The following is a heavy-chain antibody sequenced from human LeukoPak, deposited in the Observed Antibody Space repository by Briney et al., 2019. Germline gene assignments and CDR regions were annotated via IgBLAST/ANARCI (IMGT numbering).Heavy chain of an antibody. J-gene: IGHJ5*02. Sequence: SVKVSCKASGGTFSSYTISWVRQAPGQGLEWMGRIIPILGIANYAQKFQGRVTITADKSTSTAYMELSSLRSEDTAVYYCARDVHGDYGSGWFDPWGQGTLVSVSS. CDR3: ARDVHGDYGSGWFDP. V-gene: IGHV1-69*04. CDR1: GGTFSSYT. D-gene: IGHD4-17*01. CDR2: IIPILGIA.